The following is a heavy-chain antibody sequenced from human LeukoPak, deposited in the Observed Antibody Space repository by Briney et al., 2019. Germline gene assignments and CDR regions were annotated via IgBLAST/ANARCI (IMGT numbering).Heavy chain of an antibody. CDR1: GFTFTKFW. Sequence: GVLRLSCEASGFTFTKFWMSWVRQAPGKGLEWVANIQEDGKKENYVDSVRGRFTISRDNAKNSIYLQMNSLRVEDTAVYYCAKDIVGGGDDYWGQGTLVIVSS. V-gene: IGHV3-7*01. CDR3: AKDIVGGGDDY. CDR2: IQEDGKKE. D-gene: IGHD2-21*02. J-gene: IGHJ4*02.